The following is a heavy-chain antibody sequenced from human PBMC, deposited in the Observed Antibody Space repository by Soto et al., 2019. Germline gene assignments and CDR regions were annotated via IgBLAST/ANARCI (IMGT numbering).Heavy chain of an antibody. V-gene: IGHV1-24*01. J-gene: IGHJ6*03. CDR2: FDPEDGET. CDR1: GYTLTELS. Sequence: ASVKVSCKVSGYTLTELSMHWVRQAPGKGLEWMGGFDPEDGETIYAQKFQGRVTMTEDTSTDTAYMELSSLRSEDTAVYYSAILPFGVVTYYYYMDVWGKGTTVTVSS. D-gene: IGHD3-3*01. CDR3: AILPFGVVTYYYYMDV.